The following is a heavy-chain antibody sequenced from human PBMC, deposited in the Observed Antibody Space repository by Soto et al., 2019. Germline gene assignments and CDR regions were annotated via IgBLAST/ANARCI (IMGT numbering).Heavy chain of an antibody. CDR3: AKGSGSGYYVY. J-gene: IGHJ4*02. D-gene: IGHD3-22*01. Sequence: SLRLSCAASGFTFSTYTMSWVRQAPGKRLEWVSALSDSGGSTYYADSVKGRFTISRDNSKNTMYLQMNSLRAEDTAVYYCAKGSGSGYYVYWGQGTLVTVSS. CDR1: GFTFSTYT. V-gene: IGHV3-23*01. CDR2: LSDSGGST.